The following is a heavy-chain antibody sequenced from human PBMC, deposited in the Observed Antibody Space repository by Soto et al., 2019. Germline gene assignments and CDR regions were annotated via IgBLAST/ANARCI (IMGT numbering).Heavy chain of an antibody. J-gene: IGHJ4*02. V-gene: IGHV5-10-1*01. CDR2: IDPSDSQT. D-gene: IGHD3-22*01. CDR3: ARQIYDSDTGPNFQYYFDS. Sequence: GEPLKISWKGSGYSSADYWITWVRQKPGKGLEWMGRIDPSDSQTYYSPSFRGHVTISATKSITTVFLQWSSLRASDTAMYYCARQIYDSDTGPNFQYYFDSWGQGTPVTVSS. CDR1: GYSSADYW.